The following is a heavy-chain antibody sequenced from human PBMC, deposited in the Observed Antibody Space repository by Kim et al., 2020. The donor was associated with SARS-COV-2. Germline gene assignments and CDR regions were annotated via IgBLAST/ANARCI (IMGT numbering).Heavy chain of an antibody. J-gene: IGHJ4*02. CDR2: IYYSGST. Sequence: SETLSLTCTVSGGSISSSSYYWGWIRQPPGKGLEWIGSIYYSGSTYYNPSLKSRVTISVDTSKNQFSLKLSSVTAADTAVYYCARRRGAYSGSYPFDYWGQGTLVTVSS. D-gene: IGHD1-26*01. CDR3: ARRRGAYSGSYPFDY. CDR1: GGSISSSSYY. V-gene: IGHV4-39*01.